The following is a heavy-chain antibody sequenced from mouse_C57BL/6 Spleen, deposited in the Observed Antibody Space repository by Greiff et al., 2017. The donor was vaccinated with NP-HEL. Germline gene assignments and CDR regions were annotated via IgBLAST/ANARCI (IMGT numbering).Heavy chain of an antibody. CDR3: ARTFFYYGSSYDY. V-gene: IGHV1-22*01. CDR2: INPNNGGT. CDR1: GYTFTDYN. D-gene: IGHD1-1*01. J-gene: IGHJ2*01. Sequence: VQLQQSGPELVKPGASVKMSCKASGYTFTDYNMHWVKQSHGKSLEWIGYINPNNGGTSYNQKFKGKATLTVNKSSSTAYMELRSLTSEDSAVYYCARTFFYYGSSYDYWGQGTTLTVSS.